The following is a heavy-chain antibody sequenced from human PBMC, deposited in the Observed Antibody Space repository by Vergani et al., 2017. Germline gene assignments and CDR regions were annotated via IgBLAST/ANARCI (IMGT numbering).Heavy chain of an antibody. CDR2: ISSSSSTI. Sequence: EVQLVESGGGLVQPGGSLRLSCAASGFTFSSYSMNWVRQAPGKGLEWVSYISSSSSTIYYADSVKGRFTISRDNAKNSLYLQMNSLRAEDTAVYYCARDGGYCSGGSCRNYYYYGMDVGGQGTTVTVSS. D-gene: IGHD2-15*01. CDR3: ARDGGYCSGGSCRNYYYYGMDV. CDR1: GFTFSSYS. J-gene: IGHJ6*02. V-gene: IGHV3-48*01.